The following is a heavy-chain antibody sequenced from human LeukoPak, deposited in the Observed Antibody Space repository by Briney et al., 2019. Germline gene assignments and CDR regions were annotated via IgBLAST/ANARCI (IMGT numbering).Heavy chain of an antibody. V-gene: IGHV3-33*08. J-gene: IGHJ3*01. CDR3: ARNARDSVFDL. CDR2: ILPDGSDK. CDR1: GFTFDDYA. Sequence: PGGSLRLSCAASGFTFDDYAMHWVRQAPGKGLEWVAVILPDGSDKYYADSVTGRFTISRDNSKNTLYLQMNSLRADDTAVYYCARNARDSVFDLWGQGTMVTVSS.